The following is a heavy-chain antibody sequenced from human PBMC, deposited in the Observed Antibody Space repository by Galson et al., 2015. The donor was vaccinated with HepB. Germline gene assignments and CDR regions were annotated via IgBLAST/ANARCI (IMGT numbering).Heavy chain of an antibody. CDR3: ARRGIAAGHYYYYGMDV. J-gene: IGHJ6*02. V-gene: IGHV5-51*03. CDR1: GYSFTSYW. CDR2: IYPGDSDT. Sequence: QSGAEVKKPGESLKISCKGSGYSFTSYWIGWVRQMPGKGLEWMGIIYPGDSDTRYSPSFQGQVTISADKSISTAYLQWSSLKASDTAMYYCARRGIAAGHYYYYGMDVWGQGTTVTVSS. D-gene: IGHD6-13*01.